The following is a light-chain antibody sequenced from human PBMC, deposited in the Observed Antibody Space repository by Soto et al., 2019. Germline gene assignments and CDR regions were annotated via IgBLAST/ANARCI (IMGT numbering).Light chain of an antibody. CDR2: DAS. CDR3: QQRRNWPPLT. CDR1: QSVSSY. V-gene: IGKV3-11*01. J-gene: IGKJ4*01. Sequence: EIVLTQSPATLSSSPGERATLSCRASQSVSSYLAWYQQKPGQAPRLLIYDASNRATGIPARFSGSGCGTDFTITISSLEPDDFAVYYCQQRRNWPPLTFGGGTKVEIK.